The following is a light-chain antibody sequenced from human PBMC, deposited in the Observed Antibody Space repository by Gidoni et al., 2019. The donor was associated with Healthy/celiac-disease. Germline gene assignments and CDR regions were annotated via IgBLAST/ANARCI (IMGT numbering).Light chain of an antibody. Sequence: DIQLTPSPSSLSASVGDRVTITCRASQSISSYLNWYQQKPGKAPKLLIYAASSLQSGVPSRFSGSGSGTDFTLTISSLQPEDFATYYCQQSYSTHTFGPXTKVDIK. CDR3: QQSYSTHT. J-gene: IGKJ3*01. V-gene: IGKV1-39*01. CDR1: QSISSY. CDR2: AAS.